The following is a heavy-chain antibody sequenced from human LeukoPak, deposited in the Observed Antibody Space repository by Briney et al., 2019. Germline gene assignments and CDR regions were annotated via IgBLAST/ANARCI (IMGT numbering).Heavy chain of an antibody. CDR1: GYSFTSYW. V-gene: IGHV5-51*01. J-gene: IGHJ4*02. D-gene: IGHD2-2*01. CDR2: IYPGDSDT. Sequence: GESLKISCKGSGYSFTSYWIGWVRQMPGKGLEWMGIIYPGDSDTRYSPSFQGQVTISADKSISTAYLQWSSLKASDTAMYYCARHSRRHLKPSNFDYWGQGTLVTVSS. CDR3: ARHSRRHLKPSNFDY.